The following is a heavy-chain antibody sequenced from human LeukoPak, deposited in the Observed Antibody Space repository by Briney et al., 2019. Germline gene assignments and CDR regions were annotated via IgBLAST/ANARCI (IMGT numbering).Heavy chain of an antibody. CDR1: GFIFSTYR. J-gene: IGHJ6*02. Sequence: GSLRLSCAASGFIFSTYRMSWVRQAPGKGLEWVSLINDSGRRTYYADSVKGRFTVSRDNSKYTLYLQMNSLRVEDTAVYYCASSTYSYDYALDVWGQGTTVTVSS. D-gene: IGHD3-16*01. CDR2: INDSGRRT. V-gene: IGHV3-23*01. CDR3: ASSTYSYDYALDV.